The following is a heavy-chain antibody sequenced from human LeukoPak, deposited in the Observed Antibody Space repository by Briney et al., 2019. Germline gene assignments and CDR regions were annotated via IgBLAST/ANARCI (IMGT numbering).Heavy chain of an antibody. CDR3: AKTQLWGGAYYYYYGMDV. Sequence: GGSLRLSCAASGFTFSSYAMHWVRQAPGKGLEWVAVISYDGSNKYYADSVKGRFTISRDNSKNTLYLQMNSLRAEDTAVYYCAKTQLWGGAYYYYYGMDVWGQGTTVTVSS. V-gene: IGHV3-30-3*02. D-gene: IGHD3-16*01. J-gene: IGHJ6*02. CDR1: GFTFSSYA. CDR2: ISYDGSNK.